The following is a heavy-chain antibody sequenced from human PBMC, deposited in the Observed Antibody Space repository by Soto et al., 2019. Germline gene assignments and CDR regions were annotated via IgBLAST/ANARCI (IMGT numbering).Heavy chain of an antibody. D-gene: IGHD2-2*01. CDR2: INHSGST. CDR1: GGSFSGYY. Sequence: SETLCLTCAVYGGSFSGYYWSWIRQPPGKGLEWIESINHSGSTNYNPSLKSRVTISVDTSKNQFSLKLRSMTAADTAVYYCVRLVGYCSSTSCYGGFDISGQGTMVTVSS. V-gene: IGHV4-34*01. J-gene: IGHJ3*02. CDR3: VRLVGYCSSTSCYGGFDI.